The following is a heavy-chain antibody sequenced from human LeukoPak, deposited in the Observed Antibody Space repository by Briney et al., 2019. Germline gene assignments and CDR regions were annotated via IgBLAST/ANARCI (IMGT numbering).Heavy chain of an antibody. V-gene: IGHV3-7*03. D-gene: IGHD3-9*01. Sequence: PGGSPRLSCAASGFTFNDYWMSWVRQAPGKGLEWVASIKQDGGEKRYVDSVKGRFTISRDNTENSLYLQMNSLGAEDTALYYCARVRLANTPEFFQHWGQGTLVTVSS. CDR1: GFTFNDYW. J-gene: IGHJ1*01. CDR3: ARVRLANTPEFFQH. CDR2: IKQDGGEK.